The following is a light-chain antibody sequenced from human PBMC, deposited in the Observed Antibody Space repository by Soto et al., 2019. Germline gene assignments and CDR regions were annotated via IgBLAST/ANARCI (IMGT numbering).Light chain of an antibody. CDR1: QSVIANY. Sequence: DIVLTQSPGTLSLSPGERATLSCRASQSVIANYLAWYQQKPGQAPRLLIYRASSRATGIPDRFSGSGSGIQFTLTISSLQSEDFAVYFCQQYDNWPWTFGQGTKVDIK. J-gene: IGKJ1*01. V-gene: IGKV3-20*01. CDR2: RAS. CDR3: QQYDNWPWT.